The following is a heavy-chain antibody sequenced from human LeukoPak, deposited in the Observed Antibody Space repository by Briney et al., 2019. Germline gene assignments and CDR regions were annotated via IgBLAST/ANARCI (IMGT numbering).Heavy chain of an antibody. J-gene: IGHJ4*02. Sequence: SETLSLTCAVSGGSISSSNWWSWVRQPPGKGLEWIGEIYHSGSTNYNPSLKSQVTISVDKSKNQFSLKLSSVTAADTAVYYCARAVPPNYYDSSGSPFDYWGQGTLVTVSS. D-gene: IGHD3-22*01. CDR1: GGSISSSNW. V-gene: IGHV4-4*02. CDR2: IYHSGST. CDR3: ARAVPPNYYDSSGSPFDY.